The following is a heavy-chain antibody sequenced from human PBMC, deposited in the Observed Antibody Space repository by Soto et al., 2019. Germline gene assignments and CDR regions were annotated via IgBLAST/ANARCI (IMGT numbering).Heavy chain of an antibody. V-gene: IGHV4-34*01. CDR2: ISHDGGT. Sequence: LSLTCAFYGGSFDDFYWSWVRQSPGKGLEWVGEISHDGGTNYSPSLASRVSISVDTSKNQFSLHLRSVTAADTGLYYCARGQLVWYGDLTPYHRDMDVWGQGTTVTVSS. J-gene: IGHJ6*02. CDR1: GGSFDDFY. D-gene: IGHD3-10*01. CDR3: ARGQLVWYGDLTPYHRDMDV.